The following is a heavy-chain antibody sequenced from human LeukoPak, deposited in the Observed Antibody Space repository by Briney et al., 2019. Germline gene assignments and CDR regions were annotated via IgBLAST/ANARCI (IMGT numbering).Heavy chain of an antibody. Sequence: GGSLRLSCVASGYTFSNYAMHWVRQTPGKGLEYVSGINSNGGSTQYASSVKGRFTISRDNSKDTLYLQMGSLRSEDMAVYYCARAPTVTAESAFGYWGQGTLVTVAS. CDR3: ARAPTVTAESAFGY. D-gene: IGHD4-17*01. V-gene: IGHV3-64*01. CDR2: INSNGGST. J-gene: IGHJ4*02. CDR1: GYTFSNYA.